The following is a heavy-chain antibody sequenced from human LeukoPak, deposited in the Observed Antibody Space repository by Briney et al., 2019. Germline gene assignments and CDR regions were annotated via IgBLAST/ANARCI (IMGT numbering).Heavy chain of an antibody. CDR2: ISPSGGST. CDR3: AKGNGHNIYDPFDY. D-gene: IGHD5/OR15-5a*01. J-gene: IGHJ4*02. Sequence: GASVKVSCKAFGYTFTSNYMHWVRQAPGQGPEWMGVISPSGGSTTYAQKFQGRVTLTRDMSTSTDYLELRSLRSDDTAIYYCAKGNGHNIYDPFDYWGQGTLVPVSS. V-gene: IGHV1-46*01. CDR1: GYTFTSNY.